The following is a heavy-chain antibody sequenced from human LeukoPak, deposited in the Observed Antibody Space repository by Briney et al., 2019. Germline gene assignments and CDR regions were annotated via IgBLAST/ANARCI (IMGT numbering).Heavy chain of an antibody. D-gene: IGHD6-19*01. CDR3: ARAVGYYYYMDV. CDR2: IIPIFGTA. J-gene: IGHJ6*03. Sequence: SVKVSCKASVCTFSSYAIRWVRQAAGQGLDWMGGIIPIFGTANYAQKFQGRVTITTDESTSTAYMELSSLRSEDTAVYYCARAVGYYYYMDVWGKGTTVTVSS. V-gene: IGHV1-69*05. CDR1: VCTFSSYA.